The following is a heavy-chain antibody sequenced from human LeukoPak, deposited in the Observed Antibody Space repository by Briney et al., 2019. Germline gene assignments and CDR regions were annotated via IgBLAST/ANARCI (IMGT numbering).Heavy chain of an antibody. J-gene: IGHJ5*02. CDR3: AKDRRITVVTPALWFDP. V-gene: IGHV3-30*18. CDR1: GFTFSSYG. D-gene: IGHD4-23*01. Sequence: GGSLRLSCAASGFTFSSYGMHWVRQAPGKGLEWVAVISYDGSNKYYADSVKGRFTISRDNSKNTLYLQMNSLRAEDTAVYYCAKDRRITVVTPALWFDPWGQGTLVTVSS. CDR2: ISYDGSNK.